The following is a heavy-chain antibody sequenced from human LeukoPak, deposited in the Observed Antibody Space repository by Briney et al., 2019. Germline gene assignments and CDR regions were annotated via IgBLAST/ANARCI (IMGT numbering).Heavy chain of an antibody. J-gene: IGHJ5*02. CDR3: ARGTQISTGYWFDL. Sequence: GGSLRLSCAASGCTLSSHWMSWIRLAPGKGLEWVADIRHDGGKSYYVDSVTGRFTNHRQNAKKSLYLQINSLRVEETPRYYCARGTQISTGYWFDLWGQGTLVTVSS. D-gene: IGHD1-14*01. CDR1: GCTLSSHW. V-gene: IGHV3-7*01. CDR2: IRHDGGKS.